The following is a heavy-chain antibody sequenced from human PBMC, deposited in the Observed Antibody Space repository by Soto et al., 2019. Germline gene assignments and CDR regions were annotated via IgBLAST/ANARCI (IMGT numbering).Heavy chain of an antibody. Sequence: PGGSLRLSCAASGFTFSSYGMHWVRQAPGKGLEWVAVISYDGSNKYYADSVKGRFTISRDNSKNTLYLQMNSLRAEDTAVYYCAKERITMVRGVIMTASFDYWGQGTLVTVS. CDR2: ISYDGSNK. J-gene: IGHJ4*02. CDR3: AKERITMVRGVIMTASFDY. CDR1: GFTFSSYG. V-gene: IGHV3-30*18. D-gene: IGHD3-10*01.